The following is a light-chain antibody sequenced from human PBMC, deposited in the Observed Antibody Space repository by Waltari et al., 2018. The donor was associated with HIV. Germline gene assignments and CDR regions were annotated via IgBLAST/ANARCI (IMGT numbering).Light chain of an antibody. V-gene: IGLV3-1*01. CDR1: KLGDKY. Sequence: SYELTQPPSVSVSPGQTASITCSGDKLGDKYACWYQQKPGQSPVLVIYQDSKRPSGIPERFSGSNSGNTATLTISGTQAMDEADYYCQAWDSSTEDGVFGGGTKLTVL. J-gene: IGLJ2*01. CDR3: QAWDSSTEDGV. CDR2: QDS.